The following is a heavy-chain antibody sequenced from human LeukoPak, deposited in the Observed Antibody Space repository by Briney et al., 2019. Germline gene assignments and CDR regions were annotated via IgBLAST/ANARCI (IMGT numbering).Heavy chain of an antibody. J-gene: IGHJ6*02. Sequence: GGSLRLSCAASGFTFSSYAMSWVRQAPGKGLEWVSAISGSGGSTYYADSVKGRFTISRENSKNTLYLQMNSLRAEDTAVYYCAKDTSVTTRADGMDGWGQGTTVTVSS. D-gene: IGHD4-17*01. CDR1: GFTFSSYA. CDR2: ISGSGGST. CDR3: AKDTSVTTRADGMDG. V-gene: IGHV3-23*01.